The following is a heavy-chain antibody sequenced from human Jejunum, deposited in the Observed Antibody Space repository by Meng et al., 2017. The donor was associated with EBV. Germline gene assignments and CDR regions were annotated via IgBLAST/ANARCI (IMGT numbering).Heavy chain of an antibody. V-gene: IGHV1-3*01. CDR2: INPGTGGR. J-gene: IGHJ4*01. D-gene: IGHD1-26*01. CDR3: ARELGGRFNY. CDR1: CYIFTDFA. Sequence: QFHLVKLGADVKAPGSSVKLSCKSSCYIFTDFALHWLRQAPGQSPEWMTWINPGTGGRQFSHKFQGRVTNTSDTSASTVYMELSGLRSEDTAMYYRARELGGRFNYWGQGTLVTVSS.